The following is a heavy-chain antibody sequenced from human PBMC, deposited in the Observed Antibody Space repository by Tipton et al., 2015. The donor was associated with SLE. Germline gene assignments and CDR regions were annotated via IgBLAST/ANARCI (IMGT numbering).Heavy chain of an antibody. V-gene: IGHV3-43*02. CDR3: AKGAPLYPHDAFDI. D-gene: IGHD3-3*01. J-gene: IGHJ3*02. Sequence: SLRLSCAASGITFDDYGMSWVRQAPGKGLEWVSLISWDGGSTYYADSVKGRFTVSRDNSKNSLYLQMNSLRTEDTALYYCAKGAPLYPHDAFDIWGQGTMVTVSS. CDR2: ISWDGGST. CDR1: GITFDDYG.